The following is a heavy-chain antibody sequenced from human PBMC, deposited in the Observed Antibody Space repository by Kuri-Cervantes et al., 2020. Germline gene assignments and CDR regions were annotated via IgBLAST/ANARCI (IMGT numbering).Heavy chain of an antibody. CDR3: AHRVVAAEIFDY. J-gene: IGHJ4*02. V-gene: IGHV2-70*12. CDR1: GFSLSTSGMR. Sequence: SGPTLVKPTQTLTLTCTFSGFSLSTSGMRVSWIRQPPGKALEWLARIDWDDDKFYSTSLKTRLTVTKDTSKNQVVVTVTNMDPVDTATYYCAHRVVAAEIFDYWGQGTLVTVSS. D-gene: IGHD2-15*01. CDR2: IDWDDDK.